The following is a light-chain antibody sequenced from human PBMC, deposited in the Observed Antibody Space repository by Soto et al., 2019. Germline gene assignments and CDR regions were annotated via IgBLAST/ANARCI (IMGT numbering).Light chain of an antibody. CDR3: GSYVGSNNFV. V-gene: IGLV2-8*01. J-gene: IGLJ1*01. CDR1: SSDVGGYNY. Sequence: QSVLTQPPSASGSPGQSVTISCTGTSSDVGGYNYVSWYQQHPGKAPKLMIYEVTKRPSGVPDRSSGSKSGNTASLTVSGLQAEDEADYYCGSYVGSNNFVFGTGTKV. CDR2: EVT.